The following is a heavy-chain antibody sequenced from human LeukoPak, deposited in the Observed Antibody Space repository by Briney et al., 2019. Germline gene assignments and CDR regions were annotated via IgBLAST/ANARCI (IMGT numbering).Heavy chain of an antibody. J-gene: IGHJ4*02. Sequence: GGSLRLSCAASGFTFDDYAMHWVRQAPGKGLEWVSGISWNSGSIGYADSVKGRFTISRDNAKNTLYLQMNSLRAEDTAVYYCARDAYADFDYWGQGTLVTVSS. CDR1: GFTFDDYA. V-gene: IGHV3-9*01. D-gene: IGHD2-2*01. CDR3: ARDAYADFDY. CDR2: ISWNSGSI.